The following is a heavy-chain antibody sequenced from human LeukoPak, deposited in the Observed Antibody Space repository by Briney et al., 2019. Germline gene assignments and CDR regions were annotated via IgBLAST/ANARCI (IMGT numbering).Heavy chain of an antibody. J-gene: IGHJ4*02. CDR3: RVPKDYYFDY. D-gene: IGHD2-15*01. CDR2: ISPDGITT. Sequence: GGSLRLSCAASGFTFDNSWIHWVRQGPGRGLVWVSRISPDGITTNYADSVKGRFTISRDNAMNTLYLQMNSLRAEDTAVYYCRVPKDYYFDYWGQGTLVTVSS. V-gene: IGHV3-74*01. CDR1: GFTFDNSW.